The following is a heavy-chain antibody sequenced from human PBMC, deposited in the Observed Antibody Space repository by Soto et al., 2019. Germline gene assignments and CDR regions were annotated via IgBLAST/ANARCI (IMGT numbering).Heavy chain of an antibody. CDR3: ASIVVLVPAATPHDAFNI. D-gene: IGHD2-2*01. V-gene: IGHV1-8*01. CDR1: GYIFTSYE. Sequence: ASVKVSCKASGYIFTSYEINWVRQATGQGLEWMGWMNPKSGNTGYAQKFQGRVTMTRNTSISTAYMELSSVRSEDTAVYYCASIVVLVPAATPHDAFNIWGQGKMFTVS. CDR2: MNPKSGNT. J-gene: IGHJ3*02.